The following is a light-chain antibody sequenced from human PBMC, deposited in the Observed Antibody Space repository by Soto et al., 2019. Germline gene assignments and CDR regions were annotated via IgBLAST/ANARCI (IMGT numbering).Light chain of an antibody. CDR3: QQYIIWPPTFT. V-gene: IGKV3-15*01. CDR2: SAS. CDR1: QSVSSN. Sequence: IVMTQSPATLSVSPGERVTLSCRASQSVSSNLAWYQQKPGHAPRLLIYSASTRATGIPARFSGSGSGTEFTLAITSLQSEDFAVYYCQQYIIWPPTFTFGQGTKLEIK. J-gene: IGKJ2*01.